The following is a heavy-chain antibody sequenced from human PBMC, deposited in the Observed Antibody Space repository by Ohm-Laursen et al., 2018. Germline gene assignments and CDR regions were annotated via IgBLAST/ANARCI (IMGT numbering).Heavy chain of an antibody. J-gene: IGHJ5*02. V-gene: IGHV1-24*01. Sequence: ASVKVSCKVSGHTLTELSIDWVRQSPGQGLEWMGGSDPEDDKIIYAQKFQGRVSMTEDTSTETAYMELSGLMSEDTATYYCARAVRYQLLSDPWGQGTLVTVSS. D-gene: IGHD4-23*01. CDR2: SDPEDDKI. CDR3: ARAVRYQLLSDP. CDR1: GHTLTELS.